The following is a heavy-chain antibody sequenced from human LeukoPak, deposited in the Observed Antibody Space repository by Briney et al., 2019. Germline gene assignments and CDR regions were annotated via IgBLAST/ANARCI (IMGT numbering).Heavy chain of an antibody. J-gene: IGHJ6*03. D-gene: IGHD7-27*01. CDR1: GGSISSYY. CDR2: IYYSGST. Sequence: SETLSLTCTVSGGSISSYYWSWIRQPPGKGLEWIGYIYYSGSTNYNPSLKSRVTISVDTSKNQFSLKLSSVTAADTAVYYCARVRLGTHYYYYYMDVWGKGTTVTVSS. V-gene: IGHV4-59*01. CDR3: ARVRLGTHYYYYYMDV.